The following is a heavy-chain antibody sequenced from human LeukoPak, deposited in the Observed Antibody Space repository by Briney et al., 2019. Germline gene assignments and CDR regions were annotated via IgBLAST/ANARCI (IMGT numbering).Heavy chain of an antibody. V-gene: IGHV4-34*01. D-gene: IGHD3-22*01. J-gene: IGHJ4*02. CDR1: GTSFTSYY. CDR2: VNHSGYT. CDR3: ARERTSGYSYYFDY. Sequence: SETLSLTCGVSGTSFTSYYWSWIRQTPGKGLEWIGEVNHSGYTNMNPSLKSRVTISVDTSKNQFSLKLSSVTAADTAVYYCARERTSGYSYYFDYWGQGTLVTVSS.